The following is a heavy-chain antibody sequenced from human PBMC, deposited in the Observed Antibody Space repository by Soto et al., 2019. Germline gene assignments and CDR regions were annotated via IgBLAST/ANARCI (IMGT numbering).Heavy chain of an antibody. CDR1: GFTFSSYA. CDR2: ISSNGGST. CDR3: ARELVVAVGAFDI. Sequence: GGSLRLSCAASGFTFSSYAMHWVRQAPGKGLEYVSAISSNGGSTYYANSVKGRFTIPRDNSKNTLYLQMGSLRAEDMAVYYCARELVVAVGAFDIWGQGTMVTVSS. V-gene: IGHV3-64*01. D-gene: IGHD2-15*01. J-gene: IGHJ3*02.